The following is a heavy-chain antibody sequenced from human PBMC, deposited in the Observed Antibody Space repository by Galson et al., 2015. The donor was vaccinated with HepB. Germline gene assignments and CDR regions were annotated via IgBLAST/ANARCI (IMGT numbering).Heavy chain of an antibody. J-gene: IGHJ4*02. D-gene: IGHD3-9*01. CDR3: ARGLHVFDWLLAY. CDR1: GFTFSSSW. CDR2: IKQDGIEQ. V-gene: IGHV3-7*03. Sequence: SLRLSCAASGFTFSSSWMSWVRQAPGKGLEWVANIKQDGIEQYYVDSVKGRFTISRDNAKNSLYLQMNSLRAEDTAVYYCARGLHVFDWLLAYWGQGTLVTVSS.